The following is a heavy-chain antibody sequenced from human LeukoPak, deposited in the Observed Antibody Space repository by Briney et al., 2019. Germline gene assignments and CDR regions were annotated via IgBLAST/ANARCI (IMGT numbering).Heavy chain of an antibody. CDR3: ARQLAAGNDAFDI. CDR2: IYYNENT. CDR1: GVSIYSSTYY. D-gene: IGHD2-15*01. Sequence: SETLSLTCSVSGVSIYSSTYYWAWIRQPPGKGLESIGSIYYNENTFHNPSLRSRPTISVDTSTNHFSLRLTSVTASDTATYYCARQLAAGNDAFDIWGQGTVVTVSS. J-gene: IGHJ3*02. V-gene: IGHV4-39*01.